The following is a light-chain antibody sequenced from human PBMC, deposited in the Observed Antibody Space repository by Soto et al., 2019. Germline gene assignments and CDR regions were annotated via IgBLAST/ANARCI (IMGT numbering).Light chain of an antibody. CDR1: KKVSSN. Sequence: EIVMTQSPATLSVSPGERDTLSCRASKKVSSNLAWYQQKPGQATRLLIYGASTRATGIPARFSVSGSGTEFTLTISSLQSEDFAVYYCQQYNNWPRTFGQGTKV. CDR2: GAS. V-gene: IGKV3-15*01. CDR3: QQYNNWPRT. J-gene: IGKJ1*01.